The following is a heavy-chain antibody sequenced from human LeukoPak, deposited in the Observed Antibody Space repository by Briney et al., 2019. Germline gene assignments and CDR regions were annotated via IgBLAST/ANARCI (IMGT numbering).Heavy chain of an antibody. D-gene: IGHD3-22*01. CDR2: IGGYSGHT. V-gene: IGHV1-18*04. CDR3: ASRTYTYDSSGYYRRNYYFDY. Sequence: ASVKVSCKASGYTFTGYYMHWVRQAPGQGLEWIGWIGGYSGHTQYAEKFQGRVIMATNTSTKTAYMELSSLRSEDTAVYYCASRTYTYDSSGYYRRNYYFDYWGQGTLVTVSS. CDR1: GYTFTGYY. J-gene: IGHJ4*02.